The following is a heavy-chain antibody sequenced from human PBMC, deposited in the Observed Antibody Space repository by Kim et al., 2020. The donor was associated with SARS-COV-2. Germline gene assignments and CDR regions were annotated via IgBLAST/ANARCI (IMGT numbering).Heavy chain of an antibody. Sequence: GGSLRLSCAASGFTFSSYAMSWVRQAPGKGLEWVSAISGSGGSTYYADSVKGRFTISRDNSKNTLYLQMNSLRAEDTAVYYCANLPSYYYDSSGYLYWGQGTLVTVSS. J-gene: IGHJ4*02. CDR1: GFTFSSYA. V-gene: IGHV3-23*01. CDR2: ISGSGGST. CDR3: ANLPSYYYDSSGYLY. D-gene: IGHD3-22*01.